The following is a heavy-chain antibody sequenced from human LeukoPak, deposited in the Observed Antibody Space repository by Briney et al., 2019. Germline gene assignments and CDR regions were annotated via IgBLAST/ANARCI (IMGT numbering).Heavy chain of an antibody. J-gene: IGHJ3*01. V-gene: IGHV4-39*07. Sequence: SETLSLTCTVSSGSISSSSYYWGWIRQPPGKGLEWIGEINHSGSTNYSPSLKSRVTISVDTSKNQFSLKLRSVTAADTAVYYCARISSSNWYNERGAFDVWGQGTMVTVSS. CDR2: INHSGST. CDR3: ARISSSNWYNERGAFDV. D-gene: IGHD6-13*01. CDR1: SGSISSSSYY.